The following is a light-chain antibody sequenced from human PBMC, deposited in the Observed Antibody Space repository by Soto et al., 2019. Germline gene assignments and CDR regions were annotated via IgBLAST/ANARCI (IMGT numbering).Light chain of an antibody. CDR3: QQYANSPLLT. Sequence: EIVLTQSPGTLSLSPGETATLSCRASQTIGRNYLAWYQQKPGQAPRLLIFGTSTRANGIPDRFSGSGSGTDFTLSISRLEPEDLAVYYCQQYANSPLLTFGGGTKVEIK. CDR2: GTS. J-gene: IGKJ4*01. CDR1: QTIGRNY. V-gene: IGKV3-20*01.